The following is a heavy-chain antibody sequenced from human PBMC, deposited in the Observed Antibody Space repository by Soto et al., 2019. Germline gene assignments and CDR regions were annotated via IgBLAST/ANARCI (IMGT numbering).Heavy chain of an antibody. V-gene: IGHV5-51*01. D-gene: IGHD3-22*01. Sequence: GESLKISCKGPGYSFTSYLIGWVRQMPGKGLAWMGILYPGDSDTRYSPSFQGQVTISANKSISTAYLQWSSLKASDTAMYYCARHPGHYYASSGRFFDYWGQGTLVTVSS. CDR2: LYPGDSDT. CDR1: GYSFTSYL. J-gene: IGHJ4*02. CDR3: ARHPGHYYASSGRFFDY.